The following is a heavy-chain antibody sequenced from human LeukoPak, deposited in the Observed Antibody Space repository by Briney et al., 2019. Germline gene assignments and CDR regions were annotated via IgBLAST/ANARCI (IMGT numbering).Heavy chain of an antibody. Sequence: AETLSLTCTVSRGSISISSYYWGWIRQSPGKGLEWIGSIHHSGRTYDNPSLKSRVTMSVDTSNNQFSLRLSSVTAADTAVYYCARHSSMIVVVAPTGSEHWGRGTLVTVSS. CDR2: IHHSGRT. CDR3: ARHSSMIVVVAPTGSEH. D-gene: IGHD2-15*01. V-gene: IGHV4-39*01. CDR1: RGSISISSYY. J-gene: IGHJ4*02.